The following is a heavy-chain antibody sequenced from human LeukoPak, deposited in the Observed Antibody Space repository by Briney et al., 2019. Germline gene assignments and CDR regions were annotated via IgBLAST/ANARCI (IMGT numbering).Heavy chain of an antibody. CDR1: GFTFNSYS. CDR3: ARDKQTYD. V-gene: IGHV3-48*04. D-gene: IGHD4-17*01. J-gene: IGHJ4*02. Sequence: GGSLRLSCAASGFTFNSYSMNWVRQAPGKGLEWISYISPSSSTIYYADAVRGRFTIPRDNVKNSLYLQMNSLRVEDTAVYYCARDKQTYDWGQGTLVTVSS. CDR2: ISPSSSTI.